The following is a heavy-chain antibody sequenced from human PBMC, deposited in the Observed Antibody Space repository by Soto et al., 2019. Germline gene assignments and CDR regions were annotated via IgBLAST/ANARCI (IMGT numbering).Heavy chain of an antibody. D-gene: IGHD3-22*01. CDR2: ISSTSTYI. CDR1: GFTFSTYS. J-gene: IGHJ4*02. V-gene: IGHV3-21*01. CDR3: VRDVNYYDSSGHRDY. Sequence: EVQLVESGGGLFKPGGSLRLSCAASGFTFSTYSRHWVRQAPGKGLEWVSSISSTSTYIYYADSVKGRFTISRDNAKNSLYLQMNSLRGEDTAVYYCVRDVNYYDSSGHRDYWGQGTLVTVSS.